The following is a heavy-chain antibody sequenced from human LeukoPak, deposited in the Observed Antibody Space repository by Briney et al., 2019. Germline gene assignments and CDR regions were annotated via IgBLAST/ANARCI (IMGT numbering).Heavy chain of an antibody. V-gene: IGHV3-30-3*01. Sequence: PGGSLRLSCAASGFTFSSYAMHWVRQAPGKGLEWVAVISYDGSNKYYADSVKGRFTISRDNSKNTLYLQMNILRAEGTAVYYCARDLKTTAPLSPLYYYYYGMDVWGQGTTVTVSS. J-gene: IGHJ6*02. D-gene: IGHD4-11*01. CDR1: GFTFSSYA. CDR2: ISYDGSNK. CDR3: ARDLKTTAPLSPLYYYYYGMDV.